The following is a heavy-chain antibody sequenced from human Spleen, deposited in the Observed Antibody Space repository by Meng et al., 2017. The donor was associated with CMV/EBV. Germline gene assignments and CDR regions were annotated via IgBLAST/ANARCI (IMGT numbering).Heavy chain of an antibody. Sequence: ASVKVPCKASEYTFTGYYMHWVRQAPGQGLEWMGWINPNSGGTNYAQKFQGRVTMTRDTSISTAYMELSRLRSDDTAVYYCAANGYCSSTSCYRGWFDPWGQGTLVTVSS. CDR3: AANGYCSSTSCYRGWFDP. CDR2: INPNSGGT. D-gene: IGHD2-2*02. CDR1: EYTFTGYY. V-gene: IGHV1-2*02. J-gene: IGHJ5*02.